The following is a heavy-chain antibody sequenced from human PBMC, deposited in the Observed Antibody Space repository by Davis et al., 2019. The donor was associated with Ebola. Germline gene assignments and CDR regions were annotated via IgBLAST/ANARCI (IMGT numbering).Heavy chain of an antibody. CDR1: GFTFGDYA. V-gene: IGHV3-49*04. CDR3: TRDKGALYDSSGYYYLPFDY. CDR2: IRSKAYGGTT. Sequence: PGGSLRLSCTASGFTFGDYAMSWVRQAPGKGLEWVGFIRSKAYGGTTEYAASVKGRFTISRDDSKSIAYLQMNSLKTEDTAVYYCTRDKGALYDSSGYYYLPFDYWGQGTLVTVSS. D-gene: IGHD3-22*01. J-gene: IGHJ4*02.